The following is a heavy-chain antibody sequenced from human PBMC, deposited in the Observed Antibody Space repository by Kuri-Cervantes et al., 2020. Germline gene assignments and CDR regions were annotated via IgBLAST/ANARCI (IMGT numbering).Heavy chain of an antibody. J-gene: IGHJ6*02. CDR2: ISYDGSNK. V-gene: IGHV3-30-3*01. D-gene: IGHD2-2*01. CDR1: GFTFSSYA. Sequence: GESLKISCAASGFTFSSYAMHWVRQAPGKGLEWVAVISYDGSNKYYADSVKGRFTISRDNAKNSLYLQMNSLRAEGTAVYYCARDCSGTSCYYYYYGMDVWGQGTTVTVSS. CDR3: ARDCSGTSCYYYYYGMDV.